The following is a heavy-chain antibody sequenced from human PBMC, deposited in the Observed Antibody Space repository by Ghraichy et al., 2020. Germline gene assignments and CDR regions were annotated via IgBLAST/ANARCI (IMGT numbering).Heavy chain of an antibody. Sequence: GESLNISCSAFGFTFGNYAMHWVRQAPGKGLEYVSAISSNGGDTYYADSVRGRFTISRDNSKNTLYVQMSSLRPEDTVVYYCVKSMSSDYYYYMDVWGKGTTVTVSS. J-gene: IGHJ6*03. V-gene: IGHV3-64*05. CDR2: ISSNGGDT. CDR1: GFTFGNYA. CDR3: VKSMSSDYYYYMDV.